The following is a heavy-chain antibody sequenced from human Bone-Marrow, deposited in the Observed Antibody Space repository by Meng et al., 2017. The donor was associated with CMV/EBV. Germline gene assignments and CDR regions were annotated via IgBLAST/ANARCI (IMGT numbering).Heavy chain of an antibody. Sequence: ETLSLTCTVSGGSVSSGSYYWSWVRQAPGKGLEWVSGINWNGGSTGYADSVKGRFTISRDNAKNSLYLQMNSLRAEDTALYYCARELHSFPAADYWGQGTLVTVSS. CDR2: INWNGGST. J-gene: IGHJ4*02. CDR1: GGSVSSGSYY. CDR3: ARELHSFPAADY. V-gene: IGHV3-20*04. D-gene: IGHD2-15*01.